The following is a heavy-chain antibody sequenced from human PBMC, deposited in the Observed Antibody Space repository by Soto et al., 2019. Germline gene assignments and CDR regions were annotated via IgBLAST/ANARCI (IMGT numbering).Heavy chain of an antibody. CDR2: IKSKTDGGTT. CDR3: TTDSGHDIVGVDFDY. CDR1: GFTFSNAW. V-gene: IGHV3-15*07. Sequence: EVQLVEAGGGLVKPGGSLRLSCAASGFTFSNAWMNWVRQAPGKGLEWVGGIKSKTDGGTTDYAASAKGRFTISRDESKNTLYLQMNSLKTEDTAVYYCTTDSGHDIVGVDFDYWGQGTLVTVSS. J-gene: IGHJ4*02. D-gene: IGHD1-26*01.